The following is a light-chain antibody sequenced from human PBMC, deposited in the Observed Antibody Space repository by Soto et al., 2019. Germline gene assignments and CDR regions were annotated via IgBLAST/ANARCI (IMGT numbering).Light chain of an antibody. CDR1: SSDVGAYNY. Sequence: QSVLTQPASVSGSPGQSITISCTGTSSDVGAYNYVSWYQQHSGKAPKLIIYEVTNRPSGVSNRFSASKSGNTASLTIFGLQAEDEADYYCSSNTSSSSWVFGGGTKLTVL. CDR3: SSNTSSSSWV. V-gene: IGLV2-14*01. J-gene: IGLJ3*02. CDR2: EVT.